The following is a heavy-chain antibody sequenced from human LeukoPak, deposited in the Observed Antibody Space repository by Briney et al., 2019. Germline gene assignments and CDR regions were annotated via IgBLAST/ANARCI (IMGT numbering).Heavy chain of an antibody. CDR1: GFTFSNSW. CDR2: IKQDGSEM. D-gene: IGHD3-10*01. CDR3: ASGDHFDY. J-gene: IGHJ4*02. Sequence: GGSVRLPCAASGFTFSNSWMSWVRQAPGMGLEFVANIKQDGSEMYYVDSVKGRFTISRDNAKNSLYLQMNSLRVEDTAVYYCASGDHFDYWGQGILVPVSS. V-gene: IGHV3-7*01.